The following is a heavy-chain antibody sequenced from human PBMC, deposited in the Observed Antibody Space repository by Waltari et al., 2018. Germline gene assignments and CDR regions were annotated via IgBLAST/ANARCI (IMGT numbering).Heavy chain of an antibody. V-gene: IGHV3-21*01. J-gene: IGHJ4*02. D-gene: IGHD1-1*01. CDR1: GFTLSAYT. CDR3: ARDRTGLKSQSSFDS. Sequence: EVQLVESGGGLVKPGGSLRLSCAASGFTLSAYTMNWVRQAPGKGLEWVSSVSRSSRYSYYVDSVKGRFTISRDDAKRSLYLQMNTLRDEDSAFYYCARDRTGLKSQSSFDSWGQGTLVIVSS. CDR2: VSRSSRYS.